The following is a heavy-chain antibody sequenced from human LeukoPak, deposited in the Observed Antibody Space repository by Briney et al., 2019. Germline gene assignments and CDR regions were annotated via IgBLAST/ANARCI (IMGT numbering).Heavy chain of an antibody. CDR2: ISSSSSYI. CDR1: GFTFSSYS. D-gene: IGHD3-22*01. J-gene: IGHJ4*02. CDR3: ARDSMSYDSSGYFAFYFDY. V-gene: IGHV3-21*01. Sequence: GGSLRLSCAASGFTFSSYSMNWVRQAPGKGLEWVSSISSSSSYIYYADSVKGRFTISRDNAKNSLYLQMNSLRAEDTAVYYCARDSMSYDSSGYFAFYFDYWGQGTLVTVSS.